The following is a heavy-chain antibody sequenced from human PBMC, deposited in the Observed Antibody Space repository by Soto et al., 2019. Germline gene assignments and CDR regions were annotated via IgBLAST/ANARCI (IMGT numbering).Heavy chain of an antibody. D-gene: IGHD3-3*01. CDR2: INSDGSST. CDR3: ARPTEYYDFWSGSTPGYYFDY. V-gene: IGHV3-74*01. CDR1: GFTFSSYW. Sequence: GGSLRLSCAASGFTFSSYWMHWVRQAPGKGLVWVSRINSDGSSTSYADSVKGRFTISRDNAKNTLYLQMNSLRAEDTAVYYCARPTEYYDFWSGSTPGYYFDYWGQGTLVTVSS. J-gene: IGHJ4*02.